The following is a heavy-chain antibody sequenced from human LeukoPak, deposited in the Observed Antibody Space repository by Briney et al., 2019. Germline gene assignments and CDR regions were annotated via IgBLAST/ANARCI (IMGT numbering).Heavy chain of an antibody. CDR1: GGTFSSYA. J-gene: IGHJ4*02. V-gene: IGHV1-69*04. CDR2: IIPILGIA. Sequence: SVKVSCKASGGTFSSYAISWVRQAPGQGLEWMGRIIPILGIANYAQKFQGRVTITADKSTSTAYMELSSLRSEDTAVYYCVRGYSYGPFDYWGQGTLVTVSS. D-gene: IGHD5-18*01. CDR3: VRGYSYGPFDY.